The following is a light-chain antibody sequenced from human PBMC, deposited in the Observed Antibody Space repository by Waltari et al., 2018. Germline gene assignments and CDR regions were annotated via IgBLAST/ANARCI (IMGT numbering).Light chain of an antibody. Sequence: EIVLTQSPGTLSLSPGARATIPCRASQSVSSSYLAWYQQKPGQAPRLLIYGASSRATGIPDRFSGSGSGTDFTLTISRLEPEDFAVYYCQQYGSSPRTFGQGTKVEIK. J-gene: IGKJ1*01. V-gene: IGKV3-20*01. CDR1: QSVSSSY. CDR2: GAS. CDR3: QQYGSSPRT.